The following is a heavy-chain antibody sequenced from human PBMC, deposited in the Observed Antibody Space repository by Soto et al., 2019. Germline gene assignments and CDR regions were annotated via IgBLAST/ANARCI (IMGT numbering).Heavy chain of an antibody. Sequence: SDTLSLTCAVSGASISSDNRWTWVRQPPGEGLEWIGEISQSGTTKYNPSLASRVTISVDKSKNQFSLRLTSMTAADTAVYYCAKKVPAALRLYYFFGLDVWGQGTTVTVSS. V-gene: IGHV4-4*02. CDR1: GASISSDNR. CDR2: ISQSGTT. J-gene: IGHJ6*02. D-gene: IGHD2-15*01. CDR3: AKKVPAALRLYYFFGLDV.